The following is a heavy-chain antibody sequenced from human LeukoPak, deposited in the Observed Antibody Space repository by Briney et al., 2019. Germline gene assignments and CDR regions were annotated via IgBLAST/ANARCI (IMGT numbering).Heavy chain of an antibody. D-gene: IGHD5-12*01. J-gene: IGHJ4*02. CDR1: GFTFSSYE. CDR3: ARERGYSGYDYFIDSPSDY. Sequence: GGSLRLSCAASGFTFSSYEMNWVRQAPGKGLEWVSYISSSGSTIYNADSVEGRFTISRDNAKNSLYLQMNSLRAEDTAVYYCARERGYSGYDYFIDSPSDYWGQGTLVTVSS. CDR2: ISSSGSTI. V-gene: IGHV3-48*03.